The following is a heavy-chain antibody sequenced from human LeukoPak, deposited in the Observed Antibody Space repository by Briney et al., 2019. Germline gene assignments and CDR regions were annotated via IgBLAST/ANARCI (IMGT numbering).Heavy chain of an antibody. Sequence: GGSLRLSCAASGFAFSSYAMHWVRQAPGKGLEWVAVISYDGSNKYYADSVKGRFTISRDNSKNTLYLQMNSLRAEDTAVYYCARDKLGGYSYGTFDYWGQGTLVTVSS. CDR1: GFAFSSYA. J-gene: IGHJ4*02. V-gene: IGHV3-30-3*01. CDR2: ISYDGSNK. D-gene: IGHD5-18*01. CDR3: ARDKLGGYSYGTFDY.